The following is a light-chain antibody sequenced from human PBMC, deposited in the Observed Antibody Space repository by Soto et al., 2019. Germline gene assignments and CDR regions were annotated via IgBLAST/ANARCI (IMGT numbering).Light chain of an antibody. CDR3: QSYDRSLSPYWV. CDR1: NSNFGAGYD. Sequence: QSVLTQPPSVSGAPGQRVTISCTGSNSNFGAGYDVHWYQQLPRTAPKLLIYGNSNRPSGVPDRFSGSKSGTSASLAITGLQAEDEADYYCQSYDRSLSPYWVFGGGTKVTVL. J-gene: IGLJ3*02. V-gene: IGLV1-40*01. CDR2: GNS.